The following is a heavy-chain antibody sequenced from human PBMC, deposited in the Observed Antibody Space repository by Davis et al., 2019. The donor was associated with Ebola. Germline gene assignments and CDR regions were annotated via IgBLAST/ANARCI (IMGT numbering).Heavy chain of an antibody. J-gene: IGHJ4*02. CDR2: IYYSGST. V-gene: IGHV4-39*07. CDR3: ARVSMITFGGVIVMGVYFDY. CDR1: GGSISSSSYY. Sequence: GSLRLSCTVSGGSISSSSYYWGWIRQPPGKGLEWIGSIYYSGSTYYNPSLKSRVTISVDTSKNQFSLKLSSVTAADTAVYYCARVSMITFGGVIVMGVYFDYWGQGTLVTVSS. D-gene: IGHD3-16*02.